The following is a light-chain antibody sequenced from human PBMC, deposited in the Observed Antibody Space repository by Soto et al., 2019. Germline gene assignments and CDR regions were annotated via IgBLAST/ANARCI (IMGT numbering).Light chain of an antibody. CDR1: HTISSSY. J-gene: IGKJ1*01. CDR2: GIS. CDR3: QQYVTSAPRT. V-gene: IGKV3-20*01. Sequence: EIVLTQSPGTLSLSPGERATLSCRASHTISSSYLAWYQQKPGQAPRLLMYGISRRATGIPDRFSGSGSGTDFTLTLTRLESEDVAVYYCQQYVTSAPRTFGQGKKVELK.